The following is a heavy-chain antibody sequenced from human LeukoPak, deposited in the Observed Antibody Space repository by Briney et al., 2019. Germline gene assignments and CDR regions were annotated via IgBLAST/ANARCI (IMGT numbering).Heavy chain of an antibody. CDR2: VYYSGST. CDR3: ARGFYGSGTYPYYFDH. D-gene: IGHD3-10*01. V-gene: IGHV4-59*01. CDR1: GGSIGSYS. J-gene: IGHJ4*02. Sequence: SETLSLTCTVSGGSIGSYSWNWIRQPPGKGLEWVGYVYYSGSTKYNPSLNSRVSISVDTSQNQFSLKLSSMTAADTAVYYCARGFYGSGTYPYYFDHWGQGTLVTVSS.